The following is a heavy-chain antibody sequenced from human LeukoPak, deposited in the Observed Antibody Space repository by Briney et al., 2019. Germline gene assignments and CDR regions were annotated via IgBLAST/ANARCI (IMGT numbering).Heavy chain of an antibody. Sequence: PGGSLRLSCAASGFTFSSYAMSWVRQAPGKGLEWVSAISGSGGSTYYADSVKGRFTISRDNSKSTLYLQMNSLRAEDTAVYYCAKASAQSTVTTRAKGFDPWGQGTLVTVSS. CDR2: ISGSGGST. CDR3: AKASAQSTVTTRAKGFDP. D-gene: IGHD4-17*01. J-gene: IGHJ5*02. V-gene: IGHV3-23*01. CDR1: GFTFSSYA.